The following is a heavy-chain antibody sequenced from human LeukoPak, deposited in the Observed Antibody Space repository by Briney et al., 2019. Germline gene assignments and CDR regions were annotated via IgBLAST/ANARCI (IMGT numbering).Heavy chain of an antibody. CDR3: AKDRGSATVTNYYYGMDV. D-gene: IGHD4-11*01. J-gene: IGHJ6*02. Sequence: PGRSLRLSCAASGSTFSSYGMHWVRQAPGKGLEWVAVISYDGSNKYYADSVKGRFTISRDNSKNTLYLQINSLRAEDTAVYYCAKDRGSATVTNYYYGMDVWGQGTTVTVSS. CDR2: ISYDGSNK. V-gene: IGHV3-30*18. CDR1: GSTFSSYG.